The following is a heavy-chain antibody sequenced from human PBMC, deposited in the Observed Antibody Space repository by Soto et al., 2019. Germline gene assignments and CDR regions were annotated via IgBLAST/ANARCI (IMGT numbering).Heavy chain of an antibody. J-gene: IGHJ4*02. CDR1: GFTFSSYS. CDR3: ARVTAAVKTYFDY. V-gene: IGHV3-48*01. CDR2: ISSSSSTI. D-gene: IGHD6-13*01. Sequence: TGGSLRLSCAASGFTFSSYSMNWVRQAPGKGLEWVSYISSSSSTIYYADSVKGRFTISRDNAKNSLYLQMNSLRAEDTAVYYCARVTAAVKTYFDYWGQGTLVTVSS.